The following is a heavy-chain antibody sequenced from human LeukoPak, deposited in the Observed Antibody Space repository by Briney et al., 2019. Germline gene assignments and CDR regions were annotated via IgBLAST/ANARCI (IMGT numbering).Heavy chain of an antibody. J-gene: IGHJ4*02. D-gene: IGHD4/OR15-4a*01. CDR1: GFTFSSYS. V-gene: IGHV3-21*01. CDR2: ISSSSSYI. Sequence: GGSLRLSCAASGFTFSSYSMNWVRQAPGKGLEWVSSISSSSSYIYYADSVKGRFTISRDNAKNSLYLQMNSLRAEDTAVYYCARAPELTASGGDYWGQGTLVTVSS. CDR3: ARAPELTASGGDY.